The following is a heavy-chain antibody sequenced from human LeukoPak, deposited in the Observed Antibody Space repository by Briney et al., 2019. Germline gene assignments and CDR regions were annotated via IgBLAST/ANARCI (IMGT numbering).Heavy chain of an antibody. J-gene: IGHJ4*02. CDR1: GFTFSSYG. CDR3: VRDIRSRYFDF. V-gene: IGHV3-30*03. D-gene: IGHD2-2*02. CDR2: ISYDGSNK. Sequence: GRSLRLSCAASGFTFSSYGMHWVRQAPGKGLEWVAVISYDGSNKYYADSVKGRFTISRDNSKKTLYLQVNSLRAEDTAVYYCVRDIRSRYFDFWGQGTLVAVSS.